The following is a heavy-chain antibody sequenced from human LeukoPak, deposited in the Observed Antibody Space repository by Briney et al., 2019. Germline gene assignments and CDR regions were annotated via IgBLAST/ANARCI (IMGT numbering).Heavy chain of an antibody. Sequence: AGGSLRLSCAASGFTFSSYGMHWVRQAPGKGLEWVAFIRYDGSNKYYADSVKGRFTISRDNAKNSLYLQMNSLRAEDTAVYYCARDRTAYSYGTLFDYWGQGTLVTVSS. V-gene: IGHV3-30*02. J-gene: IGHJ4*02. CDR1: GFTFSSYG. D-gene: IGHD5-12*01. CDR3: ARDRTAYSYGTLFDY. CDR2: IRYDGSNK.